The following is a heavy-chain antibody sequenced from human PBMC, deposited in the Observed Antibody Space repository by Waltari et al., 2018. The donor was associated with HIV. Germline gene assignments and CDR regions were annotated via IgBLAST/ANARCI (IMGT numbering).Heavy chain of an antibody. CDR3: AREVKGGHFDY. Sequence: QVQLVESGGGVVQPGRSLRLSCAASGFPFSSYGMHWVRQAPGKGLEWVAVIWYDGSNKYYADSVKGRFTISRDNSKNTLYLQMNSLRAEDTAVYYCAREVKGGHFDYWGQGTLVTVSS. D-gene: IGHD2-15*01. J-gene: IGHJ4*02. CDR2: IWYDGSNK. V-gene: IGHV3-33*01. CDR1: GFPFSSYG.